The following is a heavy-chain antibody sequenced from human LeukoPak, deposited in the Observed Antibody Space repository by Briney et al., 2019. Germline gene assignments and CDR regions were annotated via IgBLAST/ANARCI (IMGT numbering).Heavy chain of an antibody. CDR3: ARANFLYCSSSTCLFDY. V-gene: IGHV1-2*02. Sequence: ASVKVSCKASGYTFTSYYMHWVRQAPGQGFEWMGWINPNDGDTNYAQKFQGRVTMTRDTSISTAHMEVSRLRSDDTAGYYCARANFLYCSSSTCLFDYWGQGTLVTVSS. D-gene: IGHD2-2*01. CDR2: INPNDGDT. J-gene: IGHJ4*02. CDR1: GYTFTSYY.